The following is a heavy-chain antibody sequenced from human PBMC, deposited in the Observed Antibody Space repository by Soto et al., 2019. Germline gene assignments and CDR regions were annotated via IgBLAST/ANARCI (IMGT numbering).Heavy chain of an antibody. CDR1: GDSISSVGHY. CDR3: AKESGGYDSSTRYGLDV. D-gene: IGHD6-25*01. Sequence: LSLTCSVSGDSISSVGHYWTWIRQQPGKGLEWIGYIYYSGSTDYNPSLKSRVTISVDTSKNQFSLKLSSVTAADTAVYYCAKESGGYDSSTRYGLDVWGQGTTVTVSS. J-gene: IGHJ6*02. V-gene: IGHV4-31*03. CDR2: IYYSGST.